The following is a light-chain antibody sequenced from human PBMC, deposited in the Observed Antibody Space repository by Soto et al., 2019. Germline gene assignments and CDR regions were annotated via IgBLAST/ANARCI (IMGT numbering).Light chain of an antibody. Sequence: EIVLTQSPGTLSLSPGERATLSCRASQNIGRNLAWFQQKPGQAPRLLIYGASTRATGLPARFSGSGSGTDFTLTISSLQSEDFAVYYCQQYNNWPRTFGQGTKVDIK. CDR3: QQYNNWPRT. CDR1: QNIGRN. J-gene: IGKJ1*01. CDR2: GAS. V-gene: IGKV3-15*01.